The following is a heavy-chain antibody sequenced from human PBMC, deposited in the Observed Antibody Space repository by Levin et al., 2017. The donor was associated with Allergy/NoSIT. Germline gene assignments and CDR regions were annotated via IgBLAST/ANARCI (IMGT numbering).Heavy chain of an antibody. V-gene: IGHV4-39*01. J-gene: IGHJ5*01. CDR3: ARQCFEPLPLMTGGGTGWFDS. CDR1: DVSIRYTNYS. Sequence: SQTLSLTCPVSDVSIRYTNYSWAWIRQSPGKGLEWIGSVYYSGTSYNNPSLKSRVTISADTSKNHFSLRLRSVTAADTAVYYCARQCFEPLPLMTGGGTGWFDSWGQGILVTVSS. D-gene: IGHD1-1*01. CDR2: VYYSGTS.